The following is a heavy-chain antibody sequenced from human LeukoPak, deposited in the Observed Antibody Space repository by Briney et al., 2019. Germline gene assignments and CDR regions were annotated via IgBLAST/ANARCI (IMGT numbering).Heavy chain of an antibody. CDR2: THWNDAD. D-gene: IGHD5/OR15-5a*01. CDR1: GFSLSTDGVG. CDR3: AHRRVASGMDV. Sequence: SGPTLVNPTQTLTLTCTFSGFSLSTDGVGVGWVRQPPGGAPEWLAVTHWNDADHFSPSLKSRLTVTKDTSKNQVVFTMANMDPVDTATYYCAHRRVASGMDVWGQGTAVTVS. J-gene: IGHJ6*02. V-gene: IGHV2-5*01.